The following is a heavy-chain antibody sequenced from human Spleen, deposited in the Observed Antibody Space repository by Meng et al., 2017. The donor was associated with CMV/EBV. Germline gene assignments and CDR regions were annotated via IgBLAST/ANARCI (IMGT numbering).Heavy chain of an antibody. CDR3: ARGAGYPNWFDS. CDR1: GFTFSSST. CDR2: VSSSSIYI. J-gene: IGHJ5*01. V-gene: IGHV3-21*01. Sequence: CAPSGFTFSSSTMTWVRQAPGRGLEWVSSVSSSSIYIYYADSVKGRFTISRDNAKNSLYLQMNSLRAEDTAVYYCARGAGYPNWFDSWGQGTLVTVSS. D-gene: IGHD2-15*01.